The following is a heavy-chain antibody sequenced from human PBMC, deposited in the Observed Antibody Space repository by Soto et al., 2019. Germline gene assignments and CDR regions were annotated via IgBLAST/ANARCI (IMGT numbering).Heavy chain of an antibody. J-gene: IGHJ5*02. Sequence: ASVKVSCKAPGYTFTSYGISWVRHAPGQGLEWMGWISAYNGNTNYAQKLQGRVTMTTDTSTSTAYMELRSLRSDDTAVYYCARGYDILTGYYDNWFDPWGQGTLVTVYS. V-gene: IGHV1-18*04. CDR1: GYTFTSYG. CDR2: ISAYNGNT. D-gene: IGHD3-9*01. CDR3: ARGYDILTGYYDNWFDP.